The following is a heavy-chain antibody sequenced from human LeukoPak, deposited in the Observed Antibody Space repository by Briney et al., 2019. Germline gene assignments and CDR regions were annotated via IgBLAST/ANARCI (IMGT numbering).Heavy chain of an antibody. J-gene: IGHJ4*02. CDR2: IKSKSDGGTT. CDR3: NPDTLPD. V-gene: IGHV3-15*05. Sequence: GGSLRLSCAASGFSFSRAWMSWVRQAPGKGLEWVGRIKSKSDGGTTDYAAPVKGRFTISRDDSKNTLFLQVNSLKIEDTAVYYCNPDTLPDWGQGTLVTVSS. CDR1: GFSFSRAW. D-gene: IGHD1-14*01.